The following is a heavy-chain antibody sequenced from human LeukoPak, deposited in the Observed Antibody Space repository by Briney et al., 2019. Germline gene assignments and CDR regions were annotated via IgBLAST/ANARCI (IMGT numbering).Heavy chain of an antibody. CDR3: ARDRTTVTVFDY. J-gene: IGHJ4*02. CDR2: IKTDGTIT. Sequence: PGGSLRLSCAASGFTFSSYWMHWVRQAPGKGLVWVSRIKTDGTITSYADSVEGRFTISRDNAKNTLYLQMNSLRAEDTAVYYCARDRTTVTVFDYWGQGILVTVSS. D-gene: IGHD4-17*01. V-gene: IGHV3-74*01. CDR1: GFTFSSYW.